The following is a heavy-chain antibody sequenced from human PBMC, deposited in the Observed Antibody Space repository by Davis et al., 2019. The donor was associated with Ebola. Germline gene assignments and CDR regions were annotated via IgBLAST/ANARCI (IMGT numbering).Heavy chain of an antibody. CDR2: INPHNGNT. V-gene: IGHV1-18*04. CDR3: TVGGIGGMGDY. J-gene: IGHJ4*02. D-gene: IGHD1-26*01. Sequence: ASVKVSCKASGYTFTSYGITWVRQAPGQGLEWMGWINPHNGNTNYAQKLQGRVTMTTDTSTSTAYMELSSLKSEDTGVYYCTVGGIGGMGDYWGQGTLVTVSS. CDR1: GYTFTSYG.